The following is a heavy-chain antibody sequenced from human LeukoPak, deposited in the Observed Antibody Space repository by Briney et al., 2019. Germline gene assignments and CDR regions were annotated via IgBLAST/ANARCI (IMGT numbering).Heavy chain of an antibody. CDR2: IWYDGSKK. J-gene: IGHJ4*02. CDR3: ARWGDGKRFDD. Sequence: PGRSLRLSCAAAGFTFSSRGMNWVRQAPGKGLEWVAVIWYDGSKKYYADSVKGRFTIARDNSKNTLYLQMKSLRDEDTAMCDSARWGDGKRFDDWGQGTLVTV. CDR1: GFTFSSRG. V-gene: IGHV3-33*01. D-gene: IGHD2-21*02.